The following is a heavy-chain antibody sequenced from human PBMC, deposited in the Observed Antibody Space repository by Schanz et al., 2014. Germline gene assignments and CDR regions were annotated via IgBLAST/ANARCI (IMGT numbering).Heavy chain of an antibody. CDR3: ARGGSGSHYRLDY. CDR1: GFTFSSHW. J-gene: IGHJ4*02. V-gene: IGHV3-48*03. D-gene: IGHD1-26*01. Sequence: EVQLVESGGGLVQPGGSLRLSCAASGFTFSSHWMTWVRQAPGKGLEWISYITYNGGTIYYADSVKGRFTVSRDNAENALYLQMNSLRAEDTGLYFCARGGSGSHYRLDYWGQGTLVTVSS. CDR2: ITYNGGTI.